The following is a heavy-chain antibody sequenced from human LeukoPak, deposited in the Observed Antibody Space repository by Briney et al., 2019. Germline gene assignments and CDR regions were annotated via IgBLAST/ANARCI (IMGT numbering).Heavy chain of an antibody. J-gene: IGHJ4*02. V-gene: IGHV3-48*03. D-gene: IGHD4-17*01. CDR2: ISSSGSTI. CDR1: GFTFSSYE. Sequence: GGSLRLSCAASGFTFSSYEMNWVRQAPGKGLEWVSYISSSGSTIYYADSVKGRFTISRDNAKNSLYLQMNSLRAEDTAVYYCARGANYVYGDYAYFDYWGQGTLVTVSS. CDR3: ARGANYVYGDYAYFDY.